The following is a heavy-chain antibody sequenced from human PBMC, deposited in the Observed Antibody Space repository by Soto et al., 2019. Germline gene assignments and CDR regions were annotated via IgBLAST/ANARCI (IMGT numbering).Heavy chain of an antibody. CDR1: GFTFSNEN. CDR2: ISGGGSYI. Sequence: GGSLRFSCSASGFTFSNENMSWVRQVPGKGLEWVSGISGGGSYIFYADSVQGRFSISRDNPKNSLFLEMNSLRVEDTAVYYCARDSDCHSASCFFPPHVWGQGTTVTVSS. D-gene: IGHD2-15*01. J-gene: IGHJ6*02. V-gene: IGHV3-21*06. CDR3: ARDSDCHSASCFFPPHV.